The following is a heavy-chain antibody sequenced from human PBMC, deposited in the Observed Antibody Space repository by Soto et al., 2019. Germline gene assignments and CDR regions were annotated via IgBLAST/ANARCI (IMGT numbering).Heavy chain of an antibody. D-gene: IGHD6-19*01. CDR1: GVTFTTNA. CDR2: ISGDAGSG. Sequence: EVQLLESGGGLVQPGGSLRLSCVASGVTFTTNAMDWVRQAPGKGLEWVSFISGDAGSGNYADSVKGRFTISRDNSKNTLYLQMTSLRAEDTAIYYCVKEASGWKSRGSFDLWGRGTMVTVSS. V-gene: IGHV3-23*01. CDR3: VKEASGWKSRGSFDL. J-gene: IGHJ3*01.